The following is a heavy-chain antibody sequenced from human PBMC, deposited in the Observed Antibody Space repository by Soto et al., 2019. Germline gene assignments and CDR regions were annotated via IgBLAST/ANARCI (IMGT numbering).Heavy chain of an antibody. Sequence: SETLSLTCTVSGDSVSSSNYYWGWIRQPPGKGLEWIGSIYYGGSTSYNPSLKSRVTIAVHTTKNQCSLRLSSVTAADTAVYYCSQTDYYYYGMDLLGQGPTVTVSS. CDR3: SQTDYYYYGMDL. CDR1: GDSVSSSNYY. V-gene: IGHV4-39*01. CDR2: IYYGGST. J-gene: IGHJ6*02.